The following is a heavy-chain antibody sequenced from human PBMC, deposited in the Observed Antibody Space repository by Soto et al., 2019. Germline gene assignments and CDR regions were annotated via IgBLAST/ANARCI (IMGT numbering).Heavy chain of an antibody. CDR1: GFTFSSYG. CDR2: IWNDGSNQ. D-gene: IGHD2-2*01. Sequence: GGSLRLSCAASGFTFSSYGMHWVRQAPGKGLEWVAVIWNDGSNQYYADSVKGRFTISRDNSKNTLYLQMNSLRVEDTAVYYCASRSPALDYWGQGTLVTVSS. V-gene: IGHV3-33*01. J-gene: IGHJ4*02. CDR3: ASRSPALDY.